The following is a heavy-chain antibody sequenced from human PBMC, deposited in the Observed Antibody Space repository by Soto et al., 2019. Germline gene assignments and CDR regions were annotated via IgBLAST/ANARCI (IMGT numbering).Heavy chain of an antibody. D-gene: IGHD6-19*01. V-gene: IGHV1-2*04. CDR3: ATSLTSIAVAGETEYYFDY. Sequence: ASVKVSCKTSGYTFTDFYMHWVRQAPGQGLEWMGWINPNSGGTKYAQNFQGWVTMTRDTSISTAYMELSRLRSDDTAVYYCATSLTSIAVAGETEYYFDYWGQGXLVTVYS. CDR2: INPNSGGT. CDR1: GYTFTDFY. J-gene: IGHJ4*02.